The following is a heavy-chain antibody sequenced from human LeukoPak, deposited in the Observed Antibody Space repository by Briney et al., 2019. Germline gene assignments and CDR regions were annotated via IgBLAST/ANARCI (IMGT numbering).Heavy chain of an antibody. CDR2: ISAYNGNT. CDR1: GYTFTSYG. Sequence: ASVKVSCKASGYTFTSYGISWVRQAPGQGLEWMGWISAYNGNTNYAQKLQGRVTMTTDTSTSTAYMELRSLRSDDTAVYYCARWDYYDSSGYYLAFDIWGQGTMVTVSS. J-gene: IGHJ3*02. V-gene: IGHV1-18*01. CDR3: ARWDYYDSSGYYLAFDI. D-gene: IGHD3-22*01.